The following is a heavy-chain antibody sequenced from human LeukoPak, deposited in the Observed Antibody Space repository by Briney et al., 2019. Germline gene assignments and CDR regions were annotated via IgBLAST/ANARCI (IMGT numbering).Heavy chain of an antibody. J-gene: IGHJ6*03. CDR1: GYTFTSYD. CDR3: ARAKRGKAWVVVITSMFSYYYYMDV. CDR2: MNPNSGNT. Sequence: ASVKVSCKASGYTFTSYDINWVRQATGQGLEWMGWMNPNSGNTGYAQKFQGRVTMTRDTSISTAYMELSSLRSEDTAVYYCARAKRGKAWVVVITSMFSYYYYMDVWGKGTTVTISS. D-gene: IGHD3-22*01. V-gene: IGHV1-8*01.